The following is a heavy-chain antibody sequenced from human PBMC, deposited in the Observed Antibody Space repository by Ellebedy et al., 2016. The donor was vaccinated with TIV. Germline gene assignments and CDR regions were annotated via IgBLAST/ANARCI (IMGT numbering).Heavy chain of an antibody. CDR3: ARVPGDEWEFDY. CDR2: INRDGSAM. Sequence: PGGSLRLSCEASGFTFTNHWVGWVRQAPGKGLGWVAHINRDGSAMYYVDSVRGRFTISRDNAKSSLYLQMNSLRVEDAAVYYCARVPGDEWEFDYWGQGTLVTVSS. D-gene: IGHD1-26*01. CDR1: GFTFTNHW. J-gene: IGHJ4*02. V-gene: IGHV3-7*04.